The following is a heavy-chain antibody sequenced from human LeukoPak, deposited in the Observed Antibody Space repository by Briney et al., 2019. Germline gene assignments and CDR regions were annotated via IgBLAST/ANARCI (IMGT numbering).Heavy chain of an antibody. CDR3: ASRRPQQYFQH. D-gene: IGHD1-1*01. V-gene: IGHV4-59*06. CDR1: GGSISSYY. J-gene: IGHJ1*01. Sequence: SETLSLTCTVSGGSISSYYWSWIRQPPGKGLEWIGYIYYSGSTYYNPSLKSRVTISVDTSKNQFSLKLSSVTAADTAVYYCASRRPQQYFQHWGQGTLVTVSS. CDR2: IYYSGST.